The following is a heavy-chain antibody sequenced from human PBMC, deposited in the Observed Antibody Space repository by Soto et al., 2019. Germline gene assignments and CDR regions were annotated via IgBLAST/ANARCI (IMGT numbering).Heavy chain of an antibody. J-gene: IGHJ6*02. CDR1: GYTFTGYY. D-gene: IGHD2-2*01. CDR2: INPETGAT. V-gene: IGHV1-2*02. Sequence: QVQLVQYGADVKTPGASVRVSCKASGYTFTGYYVHWVREAPGQGLEWMGWINPETGATSYAQKFQGRVTLSRDTSINTAYLELSSLRFDDAAVYFCARERYQVISDGMDVWGQGTTVTVSS. CDR3: ARERYQVISDGMDV.